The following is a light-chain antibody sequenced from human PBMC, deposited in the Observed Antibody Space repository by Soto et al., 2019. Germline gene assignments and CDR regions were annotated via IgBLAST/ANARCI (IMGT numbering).Light chain of an antibody. CDR2: WAS. CDR1: QSVLFTSNNKNY. Sequence: DIVMTQSPDSLAVSLGERATINCESSQSVLFTSNNKNYLAWYQQKPGQPPKLLLSWASARESGVPERFSGSGSGTLFTLSISSLQAEDVAVYYCQQYYTLPLTFGGGTK. V-gene: IGKV4-1*01. CDR3: QQYYTLPLT. J-gene: IGKJ4*01.